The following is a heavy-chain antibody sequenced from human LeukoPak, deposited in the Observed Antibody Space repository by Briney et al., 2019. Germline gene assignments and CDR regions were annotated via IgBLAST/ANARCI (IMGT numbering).Heavy chain of an antibody. V-gene: IGHV3-23*01. D-gene: IGHD6-6*01. Sequence: PGGSLRLSCAASGFTFSTYAMNWVRQAPGKGLEWVSVISGSGGGTYYADSVKGRFTISRDDSENMLFLQMNSLRAEDTALYYCAKSPYSGAARGAFDIWGQGTMVTVSS. CDR3: AKSPYSGAARGAFDI. CDR2: ISGSGGGT. J-gene: IGHJ3*02. CDR1: GFTFSTYA.